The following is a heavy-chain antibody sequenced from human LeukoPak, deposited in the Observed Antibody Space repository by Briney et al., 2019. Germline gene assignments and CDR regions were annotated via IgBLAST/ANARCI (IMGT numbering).Heavy chain of an antibody. CDR3: ARTGYCSGGSCPGYFDY. CDR1: GGTFSSYA. Sequence: ASVKVSCKASGGTFSSYAISWVRQAPGQGLEWMGRIIPIFGIANYAQKFQGRVTITADKSMSTAYMELSSLRSEDTAVYYCARTGYCSGGSCPGYFDYWGQGTLVTVSS. D-gene: IGHD2-15*01. V-gene: IGHV1-69*04. CDR2: IIPIFGIA. J-gene: IGHJ4*02.